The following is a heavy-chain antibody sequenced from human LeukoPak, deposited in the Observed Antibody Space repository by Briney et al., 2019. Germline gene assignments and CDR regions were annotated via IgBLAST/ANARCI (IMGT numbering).Heavy chain of an antibody. Sequence: SETLSLTCTVSGGSISSYYWSWIRQPPGKGLEWIGYIYYSGSTNYNPSLKSRVTISVDTSKNQFSLKLSSVTAADTAVYYCASATVTTAFDYWGQGTLVTVSS. J-gene: IGHJ4*02. D-gene: IGHD4-17*01. CDR3: ASATVTTAFDY. CDR2: IYYSGST. CDR1: GGSISSYY. V-gene: IGHV4-59*12.